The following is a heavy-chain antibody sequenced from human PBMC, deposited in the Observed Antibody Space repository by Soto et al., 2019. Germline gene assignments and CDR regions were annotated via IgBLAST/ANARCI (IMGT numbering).Heavy chain of an antibody. CDR1: GFTFSSYA. CDR3: STLAEVHRSGYSYYYYYGIDV. CDR2: ISGSGGST. Sequence: GGSLRLSCAASGFTFSSYAMSWVRQAPGKGLEWVSAISGSGGSTYYADSVKGRFTISRDNSKNTLYLQMNSLRAEDTAVYYFSTLAEVHRSGYSYYYYYGIDVWDQASTGT. D-gene: IGHD3-22*01. J-gene: IGHJ6*02. V-gene: IGHV3-23*01.